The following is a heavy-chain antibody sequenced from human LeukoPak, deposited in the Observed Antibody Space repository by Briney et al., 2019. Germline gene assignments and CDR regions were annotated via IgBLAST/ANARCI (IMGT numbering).Heavy chain of an antibody. CDR2: FDPEDGET. Sequence: ASVKVSCKASGGTFSSYAISWLRQAPGKGLEWMGGFDPEDGETIYAQKFQGRVTMTGDTSTDTAYMELSSLRSEDTAVYYCATDVVGLLWFGEFSGYWGQGTLVTVSS. CDR1: GGTFSSYA. D-gene: IGHD3-10*01. V-gene: IGHV1-24*01. CDR3: ATDVVGLLWFGEFSGY. J-gene: IGHJ4*02.